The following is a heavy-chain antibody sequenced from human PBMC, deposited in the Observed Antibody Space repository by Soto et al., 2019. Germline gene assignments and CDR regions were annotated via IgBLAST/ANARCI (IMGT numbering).Heavy chain of an antibody. V-gene: IGHV3-66*01. CDR2: IYSGGST. J-gene: IGHJ6*03. D-gene: IGHD1-1*01. CDR3: ARGWNIDYYYYMDV. CDR1: GFTVSSNY. Sequence: GGSLRLSCAASGFTVSSNYMSWVRQAPGKGLEWVSVIYSGGSTYYADSVKGRFTISRDNSKNTLYLQMNSLRAEDTAVYYCARGWNIDYYYYMDVWGKGTTVTVSS.